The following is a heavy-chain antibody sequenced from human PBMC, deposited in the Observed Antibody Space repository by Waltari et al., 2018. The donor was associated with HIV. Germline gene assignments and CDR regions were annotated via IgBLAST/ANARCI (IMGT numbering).Heavy chain of an antibody. CDR2: IYHSGST. J-gene: IGHJ4*02. CDR3: ARDGSLPGRQQLVRRFDY. Sequence: QVQLQESGPGLVKPSETLSLTCAVSGYSISSGYYWGWIRQPPGKGLEWIGSIYHSGSTYYNPSLKSRVTISVDTSKNQFSLKLSSVTAADTAVYYCARDGSLPGRQQLVRRFDYWGQGTLVTVSS. D-gene: IGHD6-13*01. CDR1: GYSISSGYY. V-gene: IGHV4-38-2*02.